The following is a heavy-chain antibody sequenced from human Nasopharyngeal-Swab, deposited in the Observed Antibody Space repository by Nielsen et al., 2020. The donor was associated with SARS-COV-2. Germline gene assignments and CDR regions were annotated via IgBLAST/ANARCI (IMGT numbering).Heavy chain of an antibody. J-gene: IGHJ4*02. Sequence: SETLSLTCTVSGGSISSGSYYWSWIRQPAGKGLEWIGRIYTSGSTNYNPSLKSRVTISVDTSKNQFSLKLSSVTAADTAVYYCARGLSGWSRVPGRYDYWRQGTLVTVSS. D-gene: IGHD6-19*01. CDR2: IYTSGST. CDR1: GGSISSGSYY. CDR3: ARGLSGWSRVPGRYDY. V-gene: IGHV4-61*02.